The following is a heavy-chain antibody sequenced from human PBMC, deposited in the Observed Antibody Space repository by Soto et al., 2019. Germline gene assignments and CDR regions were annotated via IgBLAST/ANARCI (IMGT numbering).Heavy chain of an antibody. CDR1: GFMFSSFV. J-gene: IGHJ3*01. Sequence: SLRLSCAASGFMFSSFVIHWVRQSPGKGLEWVAVISYDGTYQYYDDSVKGRFTISRDNSGNTVALQMNSLRPEDTAVYYCAKQHSDLVIGAFDVWGPGAVVTVSS. CDR2: ISYDGTYQ. CDR3: AKQHSDLVIGAFDV. D-gene: IGHD4-4*01. V-gene: IGHV3-30*18.